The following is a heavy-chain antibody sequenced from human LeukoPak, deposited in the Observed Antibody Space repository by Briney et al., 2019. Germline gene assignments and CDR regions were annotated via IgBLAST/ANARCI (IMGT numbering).Heavy chain of an antibody. V-gene: IGHV3-7*01. CDR3: ARDGIEYYYDSPTRSDYYYYMDV. CDR2: IKQDGSEK. D-gene: IGHD3-22*01. Sequence: GGSLRLSCAASGFTFSSYWMSWVRQAPGKGLEWVAHIKQDGSEKYYVESVKGRFTISRGNAKNSLYLQMNSLRAEDTAVYYCARDGIEYYYDSPTRSDYYYYMDVWGKGTTVTVSS. CDR1: GFTFSSYW. J-gene: IGHJ6*03.